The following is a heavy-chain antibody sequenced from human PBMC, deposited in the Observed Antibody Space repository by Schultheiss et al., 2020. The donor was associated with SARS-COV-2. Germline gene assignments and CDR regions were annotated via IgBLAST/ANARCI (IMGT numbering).Heavy chain of an antibody. D-gene: IGHD6-19*01. V-gene: IGHV3-33*03. CDR1: GFTFSSYG. J-gene: IGHJ6*02. Sequence: GGSLRLSCAASGFTFSSYGMHWVRQAPGKGLEWVAVIWYDGSSKYYADSVKGRFTISRDNSRNTLSLQMNSLRTEDTAVYYCAKEVLEVAGRHYGMDVWGQGTTVTVSS. CDR2: IWYDGSSK. CDR3: AKEVLEVAGRHYGMDV.